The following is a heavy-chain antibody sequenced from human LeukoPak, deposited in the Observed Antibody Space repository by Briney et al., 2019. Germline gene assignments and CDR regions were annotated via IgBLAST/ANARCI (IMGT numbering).Heavy chain of an antibody. Sequence: GESLKISCKGSGYSFTSYWISWVRQMPGQSLTWMGRIDPSDSYTNYSPSFQGHVTISADKSISTAYLQWSSLKASDTAMYYCARGGSSSSRVDYWGQGTLVTVSS. D-gene: IGHD6-6*01. CDR2: IDPSDSYT. V-gene: IGHV5-10-1*01. J-gene: IGHJ4*02. CDR3: ARGGSSSSRVDY. CDR1: GYSFTSYW.